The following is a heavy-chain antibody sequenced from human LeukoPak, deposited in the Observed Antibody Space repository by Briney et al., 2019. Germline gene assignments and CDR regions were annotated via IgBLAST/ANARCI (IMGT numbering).Heavy chain of an antibody. CDR2: ISWNSGSI. CDR3: AKGERKWLARQPDY. J-gene: IGHJ4*02. Sequence: GRSLRLSCAGSGFTFDDYAMHWVRQAPGKGLEWVSGISWNSGSIGYADSVKGRFTISRDNAKNSLYLQMNSLRGNDTAFYYCAKGERKWLARQPDYWGQGTLVTVSS. D-gene: IGHD6-19*01. V-gene: IGHV3-9*01. CDR1: GFTFDDYA.